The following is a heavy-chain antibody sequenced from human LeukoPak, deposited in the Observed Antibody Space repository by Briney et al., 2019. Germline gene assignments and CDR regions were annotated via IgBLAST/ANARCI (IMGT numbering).Heavy chain of an antibody. Sequence: GGSLRLSCAASGFTFSNYWMHWVRQAPGKGLVWVSRINSDGINTSYADSGKGRFTISRYNAKNTLNLQMNSLRAEDTSVYYCARALGQYYDTSDTWFDPWGQGTLVTVSS. V-gene: IGHV3-74*01. J-gene: IGHJ5*02. CDR3: ARALGQYYDTSDTWFDP. CDR2: INSDGINT. D-gene: IGHD3-22*01. CDR1: GFTFSNYW.